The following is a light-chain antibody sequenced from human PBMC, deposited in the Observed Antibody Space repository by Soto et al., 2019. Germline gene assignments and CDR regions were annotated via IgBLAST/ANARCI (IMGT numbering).Light chain of an antibody. CDR1: QSVSRSY. J-gene: IGKJ2*01. CDR2: GAS. CDR3: QQYGGSPPYT. Sequence: EIVLTQSPGTLSLSPGERATLSCRASQSVSRSYLAWYQQKPGQAPTLLIYGASNRATGIPDRFSASGSGTDFSVIISRLEPEDVAVYYCQQYGGSPPYTFGQGTKLEIK. V-gene: IGKV3-20*01.